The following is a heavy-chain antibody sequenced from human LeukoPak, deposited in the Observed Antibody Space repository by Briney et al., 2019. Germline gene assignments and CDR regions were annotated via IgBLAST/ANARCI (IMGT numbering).Heavy chain of an antibody. Sequence: TGGSLRLSCAASGFTFSGYWMSWVRQAPGKGLEWVANINLDGSVIHYVDSAKGRFTISRDNAKNSLYLQMNSLRAEDTAVYYCATFTYCGGDCYSLDAFDIWGQGTMVTVSS. CDR2: INLDGSVI. CDR3: ATFTYCGGDCYSLDAFDI. J-gene: IGHJ3*02. CDR1: GFTFSGYW. V-gene: IGHV3-7*01. D-gene: IGHD2-21*01.